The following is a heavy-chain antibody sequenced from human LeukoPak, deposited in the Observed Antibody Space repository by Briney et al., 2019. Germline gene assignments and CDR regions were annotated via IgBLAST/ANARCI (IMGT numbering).Heavy chain of an antibody. Sequence: PGGSLRLSCAASGFTISSYAMHWVRQAPGKGLEYVSAISSNGGSTYYADSVKGRFTISRDNSKNTLYLQMGSLRAEDMAVYYCARGPFTGGYWNYWGQGTLVTVSS. CDR3: ARGPFTGGYWNY. V-gene: IGHV3-64*02. D-gene: IGHD5-12*01. CDR2: ISSNGGST. CDR1: GFTISSYA. J-gene: IGHJ4*02.